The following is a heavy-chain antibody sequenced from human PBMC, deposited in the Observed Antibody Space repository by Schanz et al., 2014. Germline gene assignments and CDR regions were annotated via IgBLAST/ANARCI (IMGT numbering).Heavy chain of an antibody. Sequence: QVQLLQFGGGVVQPGRSLRLSCAASGFTFSSYAMHWVRQAPGKGLEWVALISNDGSIKYYADSVEGRFTISRDNSRNTLYLQMNSLRTEDTAVYYCASPSWCSDYGTYFDFWGQGTLVTVSS. CDR1: GFTFSSYA. CDR3: ASPSWCSDYGTYFDF. V-gene: IGHV3-30-3*01. J-gene: IGHJ4*02. D-gene: IGHD4-17*01. CDR2: ISNDGSIK.